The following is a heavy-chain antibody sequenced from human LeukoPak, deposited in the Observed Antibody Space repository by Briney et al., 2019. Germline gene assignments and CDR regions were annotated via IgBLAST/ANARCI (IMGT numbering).Heavy chain of an antibody. CDR2: ISYSGST. J-gene: IGHJ4*02. CDR3: ARHSGSYLYYFDF. D-gene: IGHD1-26*01. CDR1: SGAISSSSYY. V-gene: IGHV4-39*01. Sequence: SETLSLTCTVSSGAISSSSYYWGWIRQPPGKGLEWIGSISYSGSTDYNPSLKSRVTISVDTSKNQFSLRLSSVTAADTAVYYCARHSGSYLYYFDFWGQGALVTVSS.